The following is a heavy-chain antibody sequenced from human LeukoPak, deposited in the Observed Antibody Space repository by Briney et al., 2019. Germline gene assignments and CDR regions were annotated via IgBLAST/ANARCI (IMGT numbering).Heavy chain of an antibody. Sequence: PGGSLRLSCAASGFTVSSNYMSWVRQAPGKGLEWVSVIYSGGSTYYADSVKGRFTISRDNSKNTLYLQMNSLRAEDTAFYYCARVTSRDPLHYWGQGTLVTVSS. CDR2: IYSGGST. CDR3: ARVTSRDPLHY. V-gene: IGHV3-53*01. J-gene: IGHJ4*02. CDR1: GFTVSSNY. D-gene: IGHD2-21*02.